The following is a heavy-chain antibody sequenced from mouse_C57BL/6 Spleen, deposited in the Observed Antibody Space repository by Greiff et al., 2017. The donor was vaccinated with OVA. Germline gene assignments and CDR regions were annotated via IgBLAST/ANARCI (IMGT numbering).Heavy chain of an antibody. V-gene: IGHV1-7*01. Sequence: VQLQQSGAELAKPGASVKLSCKASGYTFTSYWMHWVKQRTGQGLEWIGYINPSSGYTKYNQKFKDKATLTADKSSSTAYMQLSSLTYEDSAVYDYARDTAVVAGDWGKGTTLTVSS. CDR3: ARDTAVVAGD. D-gene: IGHD1-1*01. CDR1: GYTFTSYW. J-gene: IGHJ2*01. CDR2: INPSSGYT.